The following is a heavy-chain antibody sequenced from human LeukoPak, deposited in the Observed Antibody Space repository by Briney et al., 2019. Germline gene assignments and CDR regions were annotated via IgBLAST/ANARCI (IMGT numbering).Heavy chain of an antibody. D-gene: IGHD2-15*01. CDR3: ARDAHCTGIACYSPYNWFDP. CDR2: IYTSGST. CDR1: GGSFSDYY. V-gene: IGHV4-4*07. Sequence: SETLSLTCTVSGGSFSDYYWSWIRQPAGKGLEWIGRIYTSGSTNYNPSLKSRVTMSLDMSKNQFSLKLNSETAADTAVYYCARDAHCTGIACYSPYNWFDPWGQGTLVTVSS. J-gene: IGHJ5*02.